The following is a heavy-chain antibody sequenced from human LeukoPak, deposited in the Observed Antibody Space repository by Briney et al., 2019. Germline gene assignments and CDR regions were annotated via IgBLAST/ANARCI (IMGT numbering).Heavy chain of an antibody. CDR3: ARSGRGYYDSSGYYTALDY. D-gene: IGHD3-22*01. J-gene: IGHJ4*02. V-gene: IGHV4-4*07. Sequence: SETLSLTCTVSGRSISSYYWSSIRQPAGKGLEWIGRIYTSGSTNYNPSLKSRIPMSVGTSKNQCSLKLSSVTAADTAVYYCARSGRGYYDSSGYYTALDYWGQGTLVTVSS. CDR1: GRSISSYY. CDR2: IYTSGST.